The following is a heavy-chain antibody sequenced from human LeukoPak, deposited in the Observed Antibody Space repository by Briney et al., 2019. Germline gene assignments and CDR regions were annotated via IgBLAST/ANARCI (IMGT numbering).Heavy chain of an antibody. CDR3: AKFLVDPTGGYYYMDV. V-gene: IGHV3-21*04. CDR1: GFTFNTYT. J-gene: IGHJ6*03. D-gene: IGHD2-15*01. Sequence: PGGSLRLSCAASGFTFNTYTMNWVRQAPGKGLEWVSSISSGTSYIYYADSVKGRFTISRDNSKNTLYLQMNSLRAEDTAVYYCAKFLVDPTGGYYYMDVWGKGTTVTISS. CDR2: ISSGTSYI.